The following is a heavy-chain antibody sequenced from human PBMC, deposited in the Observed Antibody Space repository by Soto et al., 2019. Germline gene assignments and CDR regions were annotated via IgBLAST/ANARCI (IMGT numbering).Heavy chain of an antibody. CDR2: ISSSSSTI. J-gene: IGHJ5*02. CDR1: GFTFSSYS. D-gene: IGHD1-1*01. Sequence: QAGGSLRLSCAASGFTFSSYSMNWVRQAPGKGLEWVSYISSSSSTIYYADSVKGRFTISRDNAKNSLYLQMNSLRDEDTAVYYCARDFVGYAPEYNWFDPWGQGTLVTVSS. V-gene: IGHV3-48*02. CDR3: ARDFVGYAPEYNWFDP.